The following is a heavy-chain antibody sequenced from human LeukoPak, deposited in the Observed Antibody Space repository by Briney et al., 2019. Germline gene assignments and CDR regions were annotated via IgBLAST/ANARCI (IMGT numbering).Heavy chain of an antibody. D-gene: IGHD6-6*01. J-gene: IGHJ6*03. Sequence: PGGPLRLSCAASGLTFSNYAMNWVRQAPGKGLEWVSVISGNADSTYYADSVKGRFTISRDNSENTLYLQMNSLRAEDTAVYYCARDGSSSGDYYYYMDVWGKGTTVTVSS. CDR3: ARDGSSSGDYYYYMDV. CDR1: GLTFSNYA. V-gene: IGHV3-23*01. CDR2: ISGNADST.